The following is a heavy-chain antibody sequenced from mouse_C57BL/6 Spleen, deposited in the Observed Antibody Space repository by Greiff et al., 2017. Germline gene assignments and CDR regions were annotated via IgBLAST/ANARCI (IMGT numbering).Heavy chain of an antibody. CDR1: VYAFSSSW. V-gene: IGHV1-82*01. CDR2: IYPGDGDT. CDR3: ASYYYGSSFDY. D-gene: IGHD1-1*01. Sequence: QVQLKQSGPELVKPGASVKISCKASVYAFSSSWMNWVKQRPGKGLEWIGRIYPGDGDTNYNGKFKGKATLTAAKSSSTAYMQLSSLTSEDSAVYFCASYYYGSSFDYWGQGTTLTVSS. J-gene: IGHJ2*01.